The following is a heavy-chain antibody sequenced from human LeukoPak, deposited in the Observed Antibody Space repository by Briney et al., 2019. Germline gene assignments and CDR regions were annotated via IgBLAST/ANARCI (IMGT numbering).Heavy chain of an antibody. Sequence: ASVKVSCKASGYTFTSYDINWVRQATGQGLEWMGWINTNTGNPTYAQGFTGRFVFSLDTSVSTAYLQISSLKAEDTAVYYCARAPGGQQLVRRRGLTPGQWFDPWGQGTLVTVSS. V-gene: IGHV7-4-1*02. CDR3: ARAPGGQQLVRRRGLTPGQWFDP. D-gene: IGHD6-13*01. J-gene: IGHJ5*02. CDR1: GYTFTSYD. CDR2: INTNTGNP.